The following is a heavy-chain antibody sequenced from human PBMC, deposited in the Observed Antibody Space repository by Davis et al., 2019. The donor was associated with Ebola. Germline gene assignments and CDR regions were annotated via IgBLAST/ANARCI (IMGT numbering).Heavy chain of an antibody. J-gene: IGHJ4*02. CDR1: GYTFTTYY. D-gene: IGHD6-19*01. V-gene: IGHV1-2*06. CDR3: VSSSSGWDLDY. Sequence: AASVKVSCKASGYTFTTYYMHWVRQAPGQGLEWMGRINPKTGDTNYSQKFQGRVTMTRDTSISTAYMEVSRLRSDDTAVYYCVSSSSGWDLDYWGQGSLVTVSS. CDR2: INPKTGDT.